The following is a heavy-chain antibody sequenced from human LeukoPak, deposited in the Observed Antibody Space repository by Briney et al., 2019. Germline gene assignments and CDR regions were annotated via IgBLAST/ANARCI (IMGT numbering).Heavy chain of an antibody. CDR3: ARDGSYSPRCWFDP. CDR1: GYTFTTYA. D-gene: IGHD1-26*01. Sequence: ASVKVSCKASGYTFTTYAMNWVRQAPGQGLEWMGWINTNTGNPTYAQGFTGRFVFSLDTSASTTYLQISSLKAEDTAVYYCARDGSYSPRCWFDPWGQGTLVTASS. CDR2: INTNTGNP. V-gene: IGHV7-4-1*02. J-gene: IGHJ5*02.